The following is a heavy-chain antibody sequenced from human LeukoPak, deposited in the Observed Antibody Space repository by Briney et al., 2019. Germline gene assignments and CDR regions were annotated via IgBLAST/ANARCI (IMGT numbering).Heavy chain of an antibody. J-gene: IGHJ4*02. Sequence: GGSLRLSCAASGFTFSNYWMSWVRQAPGKGPEWVANIKEDGSEKYYVDSVTGRFSISRDNAKNSLYLQMNSLGAEDTAVYYCARNTPMVPGNYFDYWGQGNVVTVSS. CDR3: ARNTPMVPGNYFDY. V-gene: IGHV3-7*01. D-gene: IGHD5-18*01. CDR2: IKEDGSEK. CDR1: GFTFSNYW.